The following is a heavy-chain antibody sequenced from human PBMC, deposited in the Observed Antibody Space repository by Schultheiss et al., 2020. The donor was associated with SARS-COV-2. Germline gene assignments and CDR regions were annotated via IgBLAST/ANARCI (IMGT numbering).Heavy chain of an antibody. CDR1: GYSFTSYW. CDR2: IYPGDSDT. J-gene: IGHJ3*02. V-gene: IGHV5-51*01. CDR3: ARGHRVGAFDI. D-gene: IGHD1-26*01. Sequence: GGSLRLSCQGSGYSFTSYWIGWVRQMPGKGLEWMGIIYPGDSDTRYSPSFQGQVTISADKSISTAYLQWSSLKASDTAMYYCARGHRVGAFDIWGQGTMVTVSS.